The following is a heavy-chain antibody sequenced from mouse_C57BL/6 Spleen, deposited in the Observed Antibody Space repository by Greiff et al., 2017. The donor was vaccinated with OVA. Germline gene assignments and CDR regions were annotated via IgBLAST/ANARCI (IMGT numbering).Heavy chain of an antibody. D-gene: IGHD2-1*01. J-gene: IGHJ4*01. CDR2: IYPGDGDT. V-gene: IGHV1-82*01. CDR3: AREDGNPYYYAMDY. CDR1: GYAFSSSW. Sequence: QVQLQQSGPELVKPGASVKISCKASGYAFSSSWMNWVKQRPGTGLEWIGRIYPGDGDTNYNGKFKGKATLTADKSSSTAYMQLSSLTSEDSAVYFCAREDGNPYYYAMDYWGQGTSVTVSS.